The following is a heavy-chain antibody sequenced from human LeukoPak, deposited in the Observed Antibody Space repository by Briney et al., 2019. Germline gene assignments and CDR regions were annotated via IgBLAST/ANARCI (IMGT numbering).Heavy chain of an antibody. Sequence: PSQTLSLTCAVSGGSISSGGYSWSWIRQPPGKGLEWIGYIYHSGSTYYNPSLKSRVTISVDRSKNQFSLKLSSVTAADTAVYYCAGSYSGWFAPWGEETLVTASS. CDR3: AGSYSGWFAP. D-gene: IGHD1-26*01. CDR1: GGSISSGGYS. V-gene: IGHV4-30-2*02. CDR2: IYHSGST. J-gene: IGHJ5*02.